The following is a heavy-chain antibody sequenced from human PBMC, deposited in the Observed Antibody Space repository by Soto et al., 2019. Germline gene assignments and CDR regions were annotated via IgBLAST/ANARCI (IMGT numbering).Heavy chain of an antibody. CDR3: ARGTGDYPPFDY. CDR2: INAGNGNT. CDR1: GYTFTSYA. D-gene: IGHD3-9*01. Sequence: QVQLVQSGAEVKKPGASVKVSCKASGYTFTSYAMHWVRQAPGQRLEWMGWINAGNGNTKYSQKFQGRVTITRDTSASTAYMELSSLRAEDTAGYYCARGTGDYPPFDYWGQGTLVTVSS. V-gene: IGHV1-3*01. J-gene: IGHJ4*02.